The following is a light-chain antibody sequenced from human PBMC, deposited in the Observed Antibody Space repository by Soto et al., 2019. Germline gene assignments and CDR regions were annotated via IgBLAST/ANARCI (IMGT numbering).Light chain of an antibody. CDR1: SSDVGAYIY. J-gene: IGLJ1*01. CDR3: CSYAGSYTHV. Sequence: QSALTQPRSVSGSPGQSVTFSCTGTSSDVGAYIYVSWYQQHPGKAPKPIIYDVIKRPSGVPDRFSGSKSGNTASLTISGLQAEDEADYYCCSYAGSYTHVFGTGTKVTVL. CDR2: DVI. V-gene: IGLV2-11*01.